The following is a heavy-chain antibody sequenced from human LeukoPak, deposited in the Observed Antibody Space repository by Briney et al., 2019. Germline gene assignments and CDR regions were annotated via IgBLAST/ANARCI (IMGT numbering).Heavy chain of an antibody. CDR3: AREGHQLLLPASNWFDP. Sequence: SVKVSCTASGGTFSSYAISWVRQAPGQGLEWMGGIIPIFGTANYAQKFQGRVTITADESTSTAYMELSSLRSEDTAVYYCAREGHQLLLPASNWFDPWGQGTLSPSPQ. CDR1: GGTFSSYA. D-gene: IGHD2-2*01. CDR2: IIPIFGTA. V-gene: IGHV1-69*13. J-gene: IGHJ5*02.